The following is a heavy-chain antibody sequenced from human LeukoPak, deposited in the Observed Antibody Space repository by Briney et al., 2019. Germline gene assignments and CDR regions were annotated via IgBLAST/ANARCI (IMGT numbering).Heavy chain of an antibody. V-gene: IGHV3-30-3*01. Sequence: GGSLRLSRAASGFTFSSYTMHWVRQAPGKRLEGVAVISYDGSNKYYGDSVKGRFTISRDNSKNTLYLQMNSLRTEDTAVYYCARDNPTFGGGDYWGQGTLVTVSS. J-gene: IGHJ4*02. CDR1: GFTFSSYT. CDR3: ARDNPTFGGGDY. D-gene: IGHD3-16*01. CDR2: ISYDGSNK.